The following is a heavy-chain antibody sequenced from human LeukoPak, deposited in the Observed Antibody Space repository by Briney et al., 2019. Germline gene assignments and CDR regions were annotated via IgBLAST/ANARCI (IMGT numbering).Heavy chain of an antibody. D-gene: IGHD4-17*01. J-gene: IGHJ4*02. CDR3: ARNRSVTTTPGFDH. CDR1: GYSIRSGDY. CDR2: IYHSGST. V-gene: IGHV4-38-2*01. Sequence: SETLSLTCAVSGYSIRSGDYWGWIRQSPGKGLEWIGSIYHSGSTHYNPPLKSRVTISVDTSKNQFSLMLSSVTAADTAVYYCARNRSVTTTPGFDHWGQGTLVTVSS.